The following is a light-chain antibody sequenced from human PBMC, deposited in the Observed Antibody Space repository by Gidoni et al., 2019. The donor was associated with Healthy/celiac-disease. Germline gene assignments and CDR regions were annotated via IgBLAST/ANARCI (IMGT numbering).Light chain of an antibody. V-gene: IGLV6-57*01. CDR2: EDN. Sequence: NFMLTQPHSASESPGETVTISCTRSSGSIASNYVQWYQQRPGSSPTTVIYEDNQRPSGVPDRFSGSIDSSSNSASLTISGLKTEDEADYYCQSYDSSNQDVVFGGGTKLTVL. CDR1: SGSIASNY. CDR3: QSYDSSNQDVV. J-gene: IGLJ2*01.